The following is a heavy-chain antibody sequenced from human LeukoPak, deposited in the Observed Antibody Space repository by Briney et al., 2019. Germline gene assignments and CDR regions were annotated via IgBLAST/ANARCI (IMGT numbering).Heavy chain of an antibody. CDR2: LRYDGSNE. CDR3: ARDMVWFGELFNNGFDP. V-gene: IGHV3-33*01. Sequence: PGGSLRLSCAASGFMFKNYDMHWVRQAPGKALEWVALLRYDGSNENYADSMKGRFTISRDNAKNSLYLQMNSLRAEDTAVYYCARDMVWFGELFNNGFDPWGQGTLVTVSS. CDR1: GFMFKNYD. D-gene: IGHD3-10*01. J-gene: IGHJ5*02.